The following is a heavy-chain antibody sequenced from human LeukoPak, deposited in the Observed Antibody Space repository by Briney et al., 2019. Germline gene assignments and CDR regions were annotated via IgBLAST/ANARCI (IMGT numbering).Heavy chain of an antibody. CDR2: ISSSSSYI. CDR1: GFTFSSYS. CDR3: SRDRHCIGSTCYGL. D-gene: IGHD2-2*01. Sequence: GGSLRLSCAASGFTFSSYSMNWVRQAPGKGLEWVSSISSSSSYIYYADSVKGRFTISRDNAKNSLYLQMNSLRAEDTAVYYYSRDRHCIGSTCYGLWGQGTRVTVSS. J-gene: IGHJ4*02. V-gene: IGHV3-21*01.